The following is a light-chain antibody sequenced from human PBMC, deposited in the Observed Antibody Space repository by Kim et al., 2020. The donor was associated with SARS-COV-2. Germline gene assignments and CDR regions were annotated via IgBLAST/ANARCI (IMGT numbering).Light chain of an antibody. V-gene: IGLV3-1*01. CDR1: KVGDKY. CDR3: QAWDSTTYV. CDR2: EDR. J-gene: IGLJ1*01. Sequence: GSPGQSASITCSGDKVGDKYACWYQQKPGQSPVLVIYEDRKRPTGIPERFSGSNSGNTATLTISGTQAMDEADYYCQAWDSTTYVFGTGTKVTVL.